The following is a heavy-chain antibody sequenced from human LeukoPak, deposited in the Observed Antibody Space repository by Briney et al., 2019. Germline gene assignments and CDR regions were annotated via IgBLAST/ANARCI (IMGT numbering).Heavy chain of an antibody. CDR3: ARGAAGVIDY. V-gene: IGHV6-1*01. J-gene: IGHJ4*02. D-gene: IGHD6-13*01. CDR2: TYYRSKWYT. Sequence: SQTLSLTCAISGDSVSSNSAAWNWIRQSPSRGLEWLGRTYYRSKWYTYYGASVKSRITINPDTSKNQFSLQLNSLTPEDTAVYYCARGAAGVIDYWGQGTPVTVSS. CDR1: GDSVSSNSAA.